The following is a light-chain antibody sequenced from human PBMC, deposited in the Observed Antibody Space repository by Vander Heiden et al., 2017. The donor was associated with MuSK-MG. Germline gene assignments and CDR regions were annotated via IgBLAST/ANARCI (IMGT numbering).Light chain of an antibody. CDR3: RQGLQTPLT. CDR2: LGS. CDR1: QSLLYTNGYNY. J-gene: IGKJ4*01. Sequence: EIVMTQSPLSLPVSPGEPASISCRSSQSLLYTNGYNYLNWYLQKPGQSPQLLIYLGSNRASGVPDRFSGSGSGTDFTLRISRVEAEDVGVYYCRQGLQTPLTFGGGTKVEIK. V-gene: IGKV2-28*01.